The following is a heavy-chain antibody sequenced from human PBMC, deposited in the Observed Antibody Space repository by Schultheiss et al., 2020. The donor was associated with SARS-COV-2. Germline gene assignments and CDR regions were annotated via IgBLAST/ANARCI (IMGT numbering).Heavy chain of an antibody. J-gene: IGHJ4*02. CDR1: GFTFSTYG. V-gene: IGHV3-30*03. CDR2: ISYDGSTK. CDR3: ATDHIVAVPATNY. Sequence: GGSLRLSCAASGFTFSTYGIHWVRQAPGKGLEWVAFISYDGSTKYYADSVKGRFTISRDNSKNTLYLQMNSLRAEDTAVYYCATDHIVAVPATNYWGQGTLVTVAS. D-gene: IGHD2-2*01.